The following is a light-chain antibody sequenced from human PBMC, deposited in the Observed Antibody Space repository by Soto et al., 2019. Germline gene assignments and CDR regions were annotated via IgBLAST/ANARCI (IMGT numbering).Light chain of an antibody. CDR1: QSVRSSF. Sequence: EIVLTQSPGTLSLSPGERATLSCRASQSVRSSFFAWYQQKPGQAPRLLIYDVSVRATGIPDRYSGSGSGTDFTLTINRLGPEDFEVYYCQQYENSVMYTFGQGTKLEIK. V-gene: IGKV3-20*01. CDR3: QQYENSVMYT. J-gene: IGKJ2*01. CDR2: DVS.